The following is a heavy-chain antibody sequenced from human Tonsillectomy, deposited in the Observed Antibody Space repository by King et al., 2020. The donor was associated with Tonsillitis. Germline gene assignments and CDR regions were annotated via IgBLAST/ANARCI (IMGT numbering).Heavy chain of an antibody. Sequence: VQLVESGGGVVQPGRSLRLSCAASGFTFTNYAMHWVRQAPGKGLEWVAVLSYDGSNKYHADSVKGRFTISRDNSKNTLYLQMNSLGPEDTAIYYCAKDKYVFGSGYGEFTDYFYGMDVGAQGTTFPVSS. CDR3: AKDKYVFGSGYGEFTDYFYGMDV. CDR2: LSYDGSNK. V-gene: IGHV3-30*04. D-gene: IGHD3-3*01. J-gene: IGHJ6*02. CDR1: GFTFTNYA.